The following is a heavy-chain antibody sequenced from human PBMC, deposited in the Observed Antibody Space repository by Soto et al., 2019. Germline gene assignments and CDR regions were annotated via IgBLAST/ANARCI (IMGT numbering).Heavy chain of an antibody. D-gene: IGHD5-12*01. CDR2: INPSGGST. CDR3: ARDRSIVATRTEYFQH. V-gene: IGHV1-46*03. CDR1: GYTFTSYY. J-gene: IGHJ1*01. Sequence: ASVKLSCKASGYTFTSYYMHWVRQAPGQGLEWMGIINPSGGSTSYAQKFQGRVTMTRDTSTSTVYMELSSLRSEDTAVYYCARDRSIVATRTEYFQHWGQGTLVTVSS.